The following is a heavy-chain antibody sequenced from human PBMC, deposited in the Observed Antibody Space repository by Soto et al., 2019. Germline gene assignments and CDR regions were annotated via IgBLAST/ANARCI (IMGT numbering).Heavy chain of an antibody. D-gene: IGHD2-15*01. J-gene: IGHJ6*02. CDR1: GFTFSSYS. V-gene: IGHV3-21*01. CDR3: ARARGDYSTNYYYGRDV. Sequence: GGSLRLSCAASGFTFSSYSMNWVRKAPGKGLEWVSSISSSSSYIYYADSVKGRFTISRDNAKNSLYLQMNSLRAEDTAVYYCARARGDYSTNYYYGRDVWGQGTTVTVSS. CDR2: ISSSSSYI.